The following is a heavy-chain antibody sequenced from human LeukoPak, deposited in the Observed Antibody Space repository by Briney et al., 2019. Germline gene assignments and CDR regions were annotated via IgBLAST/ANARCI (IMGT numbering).Heavy chain of an antibody. D-gene: IGHD3-3*01. CDR3: ARGRTTPWYEFWSGYYGFDWFDP. CDR2: IIPIFSTA. Sequence: SVKLSFKSSGATFSIYASIWVRQAPGPGLEWMGGIIPIFSTANYAQKFQGRVTITTDESTSTAYIELSSLRSEDTAVYYCARGRTTPWYEFWSGYYGFDWFDPWGQGTLVTV. J-gene: IGHJ5*02. CDR1: GATFSIYA. V-gene: IGHV1-69*05.